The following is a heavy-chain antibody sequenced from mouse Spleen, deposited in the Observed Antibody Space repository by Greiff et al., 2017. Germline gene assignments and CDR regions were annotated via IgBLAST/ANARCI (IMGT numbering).Heavy chain of an antibody. J-gene: IGHJ3*01. V-gene: IGHV5-17*01. D-gene: IGHD2-1*01. CDR1: GFTFSDSG. CDR2: ISSGSSTI. Sequence: EVQVVESGGGLVKPGGSLKLSCAASGFTFSDSGMHWVRQAPEKGLEWVAYISSGSSTIYYEDTVKGRFTLSRDNAKNTLFLQMTSLRSEDTAMYYCARFYYGNYAPFAYWGQGTLVTGSA. CDR3: ARFYYGNYAPFAY.